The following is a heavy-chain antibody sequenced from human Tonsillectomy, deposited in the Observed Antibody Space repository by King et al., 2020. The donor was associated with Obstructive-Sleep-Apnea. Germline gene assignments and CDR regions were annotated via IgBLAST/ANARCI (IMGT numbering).Heavy chain of an antibody. J-gene: IGHJ4*02. CDR2: ISAYNGNT. D-gene: IGHD3-22*01. CDR3: ARDTGGIYYYDSSGYYPGCDY. CDR1: GYTFSSYG. V-gene: IGHV1-18*04. Sequence: QLVQSGAEVKKPGASVKVSCKASGYTFSSYGISWVRQAPGQGLEWMGWISAYNGNTNYAQKLQGRVTMTTDTSTSTAYMELRRLRSDDTAVYYCARDTGGIYYYDSSGYYPGCDYWGQGTLVTVSS.